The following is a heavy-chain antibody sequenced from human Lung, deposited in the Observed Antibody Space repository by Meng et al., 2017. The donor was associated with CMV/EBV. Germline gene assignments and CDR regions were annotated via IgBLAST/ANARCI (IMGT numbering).Heavy chain of an antibody. CDR2: INHSGST. J-gene: IGHJ6*02. CDR3: ARTTYDFWSGIYYCYYYGMDG. D-gene: IGHD3-3*01. V-gene: IGHV4-34*01. CDR1: GGSFSGYY. Sequence: WGSLRLXCAVYGGSFSGYYWSWIRQPPGKGLEWIGEINHSGSTNYNPSLKSRVTISVDTSKNQFPLKLSSVTAADTAVYYCARTTYDFWSGIYYCYYYGMDGWXQGTXVTVSS.